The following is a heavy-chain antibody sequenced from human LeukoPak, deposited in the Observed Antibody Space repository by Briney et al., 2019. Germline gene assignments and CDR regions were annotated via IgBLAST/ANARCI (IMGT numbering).Heavy chain of an antibody. CDR3: AKDFDSSGSGTFFDY. CDR1: GFTFSSYA. CDR2: ISGSGGST. J-gene: IGHJ4*02. Sequence: GGSLRLSCAASGFTFSSYAMSWVRQAPGKGLEWVSAISGSGGSTYYADSVRGRFTISRDNSKNTLYLQMNSLRAEDTAVYYGAKDFDSSGSGTFFDYWGQGTLVTVSS. D-gene: IGHD3-22*01. V-gene: IGHV3-23*01.